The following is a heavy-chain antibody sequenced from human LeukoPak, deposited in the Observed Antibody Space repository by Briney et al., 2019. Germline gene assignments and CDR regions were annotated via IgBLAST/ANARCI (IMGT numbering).Heavy chain of an antibody. CDR3: ARDEYKADAY. D-gene: IGHD2/OR15-2a*01. V-gene: IGHV3-23*01. CDR1: GFTFSSYA. Sequence: GGSLRLSCTASGFTFSSYAMDWVRQAPGKGLDWIAVISGNGDSTHYADSVKGRFTISRDNPRNTVYLQVNSLRAEDTAIYYCARDEYKADAYWGRGTLVTVSS. J-gene: IGHJ4*02. CDR2: ISGNGDST.